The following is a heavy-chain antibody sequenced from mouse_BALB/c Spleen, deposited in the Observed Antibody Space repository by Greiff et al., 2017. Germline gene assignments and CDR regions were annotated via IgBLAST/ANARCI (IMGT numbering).Heavy chain of an antibody. D-gene: IGHD2-1*01. CDR2: IDPANGNT. Sequence: VQLKESGAELVKPGASVKLSCTASGFNIKDTYMHRVKQRPEQGLEWIGRIDPANGNTKYDPKFQGKATITADTSSNTAYLQLSSLTSEDTAVYYCARRYGNFYYAMDYWGQGTSVTVSS. V-gene: IGHV14-3*02. CDR1: GFNIKDTY. J-gene: IGHJ4*01. CDR3: ARRYGNFYYAMDY.